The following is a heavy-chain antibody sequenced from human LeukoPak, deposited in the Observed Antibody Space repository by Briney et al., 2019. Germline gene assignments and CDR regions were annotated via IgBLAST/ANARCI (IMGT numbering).Heavy chain of an antibody. D-gene: IGHD4-17*01. CDR3: ARVSYGDYSWIEH. CDR1: GGSFSDYY. Sequence: SETLSLTCAVYGGSFSDYYWSWIRQPPGKGLEWIGQINPSGSTNYNPSLKSRVTISVDTSKNQFSLKLSSVTAADTAVYYCARVSYGDYSWIEHWGRGTLVTVSS. J-gene: IGHJ4*02. CDR2: INPSGST. V-gene: IGHV4-34*01.